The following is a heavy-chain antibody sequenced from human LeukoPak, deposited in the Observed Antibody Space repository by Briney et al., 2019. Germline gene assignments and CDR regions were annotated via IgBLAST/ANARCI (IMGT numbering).Heavy chain of an antibody. D-gene: IGHD2-8*02. J-gene: IGHJ6*03. V-gene: IGHV3-21*01. Sequence: GGSLRLSCAASGFTFSSYSMNRVRQAPGKGLEWVSSISSSSSYIYYADSVKGRFTISRDNAKNSLYLQMNSLRAEDTAVYYCARAGRGPYYYYYYMDVWGKGTTVTVSS. CDR2: ISSSSSYI. CDR3: ARAGRGPYYYYYYMDV. CDR1: GFTFSSYS.